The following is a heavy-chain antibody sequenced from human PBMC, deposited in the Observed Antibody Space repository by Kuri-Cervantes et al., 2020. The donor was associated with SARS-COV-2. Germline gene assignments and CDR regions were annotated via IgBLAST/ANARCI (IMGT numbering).Heavy chain of an antibody. CDR3: ARDSGLCSSVSCYTYNWFDP. CDR2: INPSSGDT. V-gene: IGHV1-2*02. CDR1: GCSFSSYA. Sequence: ASVKVSCKASGCSFSSYAISWVRQAPGQGLEWMGWINPSSGDTKYVQKFQGMVTMTRDTSISTAHMELSGLRSDDTAVYYCARDSGLCSSVSCYTYNWFDPWGQGMLVTVSS. D-gene: IGHD2-2*01. J-gene: IGHJ5*02.